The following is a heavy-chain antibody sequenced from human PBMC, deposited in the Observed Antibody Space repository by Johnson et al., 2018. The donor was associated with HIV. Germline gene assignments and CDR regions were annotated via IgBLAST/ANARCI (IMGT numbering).Heavy chain of an antibody. CDR1: GFTFRSYW. CDR3: ARHGTTVVTRGAFDI. V-gene: IGHV3-7*01. Sequence: VQLVESGGGLVQPGGSLRLSCVVSGFTFRSYWMTWVRQAPGKGLEWVANIKQDGSEKYYVDSVKGRFTISRDNAKNSLYLQMNGLRAEDTAVYYCARHGTTVVTRGAFDIWGQGTMVTVSS. J-gene: IGHJ3*02. CDR2: IKQDGSEK. D-gene: IGHD4-23*01.